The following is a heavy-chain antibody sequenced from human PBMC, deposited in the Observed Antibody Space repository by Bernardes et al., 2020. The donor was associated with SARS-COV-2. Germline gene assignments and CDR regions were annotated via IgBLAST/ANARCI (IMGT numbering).Heavy chain of an antibody. J-gene: IGHJ5*02. V-gene: IGHV3-74*01. Sequence: GSLRLPSEASVFTFSNYWMHWVRPTPGKGLIWVSRIDSDGSTPTYTDSVKGRFTVSRDNAKNTPFLQMNSLRVEDTAVYYCARGPIAGTAMTQVDRRFDPWGQGTLVTVSS. D-gene: IGHD5-18*01. CDR3: ARGPIAGTAMTQVDRRFDP. CDR1: VFTFSNYW. CDR2: IDSDGSTP.